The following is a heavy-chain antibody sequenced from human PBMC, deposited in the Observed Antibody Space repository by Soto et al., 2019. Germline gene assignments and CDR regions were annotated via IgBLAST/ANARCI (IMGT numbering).Heavy chain of an antibody. CDR2: IIPIFGTA. J-gene: IGHJ4*02. D-gene: IGHD5-18*01. V-gene: IGHV1-69*13. CDR3: FDY. Sequence: SVKVSCKASGGTFSSYAISWVRQAPGQGLEWMGGIIPIFGTANYAQKFQVVLAMTNMDPVDTATYYCAHSSRDGYVQLAFFDYWGQGALVTVSS. CDR1: GGTFSSYA.